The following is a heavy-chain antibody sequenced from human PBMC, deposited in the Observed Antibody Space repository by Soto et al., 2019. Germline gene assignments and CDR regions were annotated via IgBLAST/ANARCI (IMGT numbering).Heavy chain of an antibody. CDR2: ISDGVGTT. D-gene: IGHD6-19*01. CDR3: AKKAVAGYTTYYFDY. Sequence: AGGSLRLSCEAGGFTFNNYALSWVRQAPRQGLEWVSTISDGVGTTYYADSVKGRFTISRDNSKNTVYLQMNSLRVEDTAVYFCAKKAVAGYTTYYFDYWGQVILVTVSS. CDR1: GFTFNNYA. J-gene: IGHJ4*02. V-gene: IGHV3-23*01.